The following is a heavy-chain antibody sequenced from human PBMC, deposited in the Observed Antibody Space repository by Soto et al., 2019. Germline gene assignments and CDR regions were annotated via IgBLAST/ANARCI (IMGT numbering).Heavy chain of an antibody. V-gene: IGHV4-39*01. Sequence: QLQLQESGPGLVKPSETLSLTCTVSGGSISSSSYYWGWIRQPPGKGLEWIGSIYYSGSTYYNPAPKSRDTISVDTSNYQFSLKLSSVTAAVTAVYYCARFEWELYGVDYWGQGTLVTVSP. CDR1: GGSISSSSYY. CDR2: IYYSGST. CDR3: ARFEWELYGVDY. D-gene: IGHD1-26*01. J-gene: IGHJ4*02.